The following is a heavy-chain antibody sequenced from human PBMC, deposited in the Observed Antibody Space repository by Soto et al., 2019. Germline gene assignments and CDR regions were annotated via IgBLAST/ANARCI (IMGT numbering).Heavy chain of an antibody. CDR1: GFTFSSYT. D-gene: IGHD3-22*01. Sequence: GGSLRLSCAASGFTFSSYTMSWVRQAPGEGLEWVSAIRYSANNTYYADSVKGRFTISRDNSKNTLYLQMNSLRAEDTAVYYCARELAYYDSSGYRRNYYYYGMDVWGQGTTVTVSS. CDR2: IRYSANNT. J-gene: IGHJ6*02. CDR3: ARELAYYDSSGYRRNYYYYGMDV. V-gene: IGHV3-23*01.